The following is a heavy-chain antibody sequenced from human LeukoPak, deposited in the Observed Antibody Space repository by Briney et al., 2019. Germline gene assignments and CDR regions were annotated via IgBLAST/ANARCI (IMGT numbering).Heavy chain of an antibody. CDR3: AKASSNYFYYFEY. CDR1: GFTFSSSD. CDR2: ISYDATNK. J-gene: IGHJ4*02. D-gene: IGHD2/OR15-2a*01. V-gene: IGHV3-30*18. Sequence: GRSLRLSCAASGFTFSSSDMHWVRQAPGKGLEWVAVISYDATNKYYADSVKGRFTLSRDNSKNTLYLQTNTQRDGDTAVYYCAKASSNYFYYFEYWGQGTLVTVSS.